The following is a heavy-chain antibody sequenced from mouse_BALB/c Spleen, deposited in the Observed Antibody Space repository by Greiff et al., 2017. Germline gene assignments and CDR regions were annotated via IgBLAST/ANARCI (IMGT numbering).Heavy chain of an antibody. Sequence: EVKLMESGGGLVQPGGSLKLSCAASGFTFSSYTMSWVRQTPEKRLEWVAYISNGGGSTYYPDTVKGRITISRDNAKNTLYLQMSSLKSEDTAMYYCARHEGYDGYSYYAMDYWGQGTSVTVSS. V-gene: IGHV5-12-2*01. J-gene: IGHJ4*01. CDR2: ISNGGGST. D-gene: IGHD2-3*01. CDR3: ARHEGYDGYSYYAMDY. CDR1: GFTFSSYT.